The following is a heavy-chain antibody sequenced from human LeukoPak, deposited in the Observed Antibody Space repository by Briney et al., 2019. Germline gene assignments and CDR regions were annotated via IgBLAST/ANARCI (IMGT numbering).Heavy chain of an antibody. CDR1: GFTFSSYE. V-gene: IGHV3-48*03. Sequence: SGGSLRLSCAASGFTFSSYEMNWVRQAPGKGLEWVSYISSSGSTIYYADSVKGRFTISRDNAKNSLYLQMNSLRAEDTAVYYCARDDGTTVTTDYYGMDVWGQGTTVTVSS. D-gene: IGHD4-17*01. CDR3: ARDDGTTVTTDYYGMDV. CDR2: ISSSGSTI. J-gene: IGHJ6*02.